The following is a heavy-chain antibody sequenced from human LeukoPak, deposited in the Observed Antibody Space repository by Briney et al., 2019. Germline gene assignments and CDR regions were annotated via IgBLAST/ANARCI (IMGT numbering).Heavy chain of an antibody. J-gene: IGHJ4*02. D-gene: IGHD2-15*01. Sequence: GGSLRLSCVGSGLSNSDFCISWVRQAPGKGLEWVAGINWNGDASSYSDSVKGRFTISRDNAENSLYLEINSLRDDDTALYFCARDLRATWYSLAYWGQGTLVTVSS. V-gene: IGHV3-20*04. CDR3: ARDLRATWYSLAY. CDR2: INWNGDAS. CDR1: GLSNSDFC.